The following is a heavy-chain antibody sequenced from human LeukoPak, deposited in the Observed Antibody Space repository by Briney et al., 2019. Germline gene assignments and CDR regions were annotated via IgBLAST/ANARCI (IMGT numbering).Heavy chain of an antibody. CDR3: ARDRPATVTTTYYYYYGMDV. Sequence: LRLSCAASGFTFSSYWMHWVRQAPGKGLEWIGYIYYSGSTYYNPSLKSRVTISVDTSKNQFSLKLSSVTAADTAVYYCARDRPATVTTTYYYYYGMDVWGQGTTVTVSS. J-gene: IGHJ6*02. D-gene: IGHD4-17*01. V-gene: IGHV4-30-4*08. CDR1: GFTFSSYW. CDR2: IYYSGST.